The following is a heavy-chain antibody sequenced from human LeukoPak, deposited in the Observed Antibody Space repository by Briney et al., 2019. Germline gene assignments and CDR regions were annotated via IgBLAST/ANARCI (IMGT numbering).Heavy chain of an antibody. CDR1: GFTFSSYW. D-gene: IGHD2-21*01. J-gene: IGHJ6*03. CDR3: ARGLTRDYYYYMDV. CDR2: IKQDGSEK. Sequence: PGGSLRLSCAASGFTFSSYWISWVRQAPGKGPEWVANIKQDGSEKYYVDSVKSRFTISRDNAKNSLYLQMNSLRAEDTAVYYCARGLTRDYYYYMDVWGKGTTVTVSS. V-gene: IGHV3-7*01.